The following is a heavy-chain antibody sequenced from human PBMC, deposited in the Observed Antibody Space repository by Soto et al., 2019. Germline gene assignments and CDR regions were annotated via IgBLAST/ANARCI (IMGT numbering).Heavy chain of an antibody. V-gene: IGHV4-34*01. Sequence: SETLSLTCAVYGGSFSGYYWSWIRQPPGKGLEWIGEINHSGSTNYNPSLKSRVTISVDTSKNQFSLKLSSVTAADTAVYYCARGFGWFDPWGQGTLVTVSS. CDR2: INHSGST. J-gene: IGHJ5*02. CDR3: ARGFGWFDP. D-gene: IGHD3-10*01. CDR1: GGSFSGYY.